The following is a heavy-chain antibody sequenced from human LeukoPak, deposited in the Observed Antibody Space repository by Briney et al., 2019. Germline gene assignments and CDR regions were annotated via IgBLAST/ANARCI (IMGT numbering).Heavy chain of an antibody. CDR3: VRLRWELLAPYFYH. CDR1: TDSTNTYY. V-gene: IGHV4-59*01. CDR2: IYHSGST. J-gene: IGHJ4*02. Sequence: KPSETLSLTCSVSTDSTNTYYWSWIRQSPGNGLECLGHIYHSGSTDYNPSFKSRVTISIDMSMREFSLKLTSVTVADTAMYYCVRLRWELLAPYFYHWGQGAFVIVSS. D-gene: IGHD1-26*01.